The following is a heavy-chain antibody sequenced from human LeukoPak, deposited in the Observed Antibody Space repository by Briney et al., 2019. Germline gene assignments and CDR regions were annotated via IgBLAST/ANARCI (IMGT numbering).Heavy chain of an antibody. J-gene: IGHJ4*02. V-gene: IGHV4-31*03. D-gene: IGHD5-18*01. CDR1: GGSISSGGYY. Sequence: PSQTLSLTCTVSGGSISSGGYYWSWIRQHPGKGLEWIGYIYNSGNPYYNPSLKSRVTISVDTSKNQFSLNLSSVTAADTAVYYCARVDTAAFDYWGQGTLVTVSS. CDR2: IYNSGNP. CDR3: ARVDTAAFDY.